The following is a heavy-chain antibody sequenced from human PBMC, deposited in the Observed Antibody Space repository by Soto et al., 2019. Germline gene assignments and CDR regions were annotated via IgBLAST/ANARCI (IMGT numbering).Heavy chain of an antibody. D-gene: IGHD2-8*01. CDR1: GFSVSSHA. V-gene: IGHV3-30*03. CDR3: ARDNGGY. Sequence: PGGSLRLSCVASGFSVSSHAMSWVRQAPGKGLEWVAVISSDGRKEFYVDSVKGRFTISRDNSKNTLYLQMNSPRADDTAMYYCARDNGGYWGQGTLVTV. J-gene: IGHJ4*02. CDR2: ISSDGRKE.